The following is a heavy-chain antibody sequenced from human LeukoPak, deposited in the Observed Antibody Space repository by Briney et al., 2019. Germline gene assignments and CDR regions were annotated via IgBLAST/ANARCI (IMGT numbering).Heavy chain of an antibody. D-gene: IGHD2-15*01. J-gene: IGHJ6*02. CDR3: ARGGASGYYYYYGMDV. Sequence: SGTLSLTCAVSGGSISSSNWWSWVRQPPGKGLEWIGEIYHSGSTNYNPSLKSRVTISVDKSKNQFSLKLSSVTAADTAVYYCARGGASGYYYYYGMDVWGQGTTVTVSS. CDR1: GGSISSSNW. CDR2: IYHSGST. V-gene: IGHV4-4*02.